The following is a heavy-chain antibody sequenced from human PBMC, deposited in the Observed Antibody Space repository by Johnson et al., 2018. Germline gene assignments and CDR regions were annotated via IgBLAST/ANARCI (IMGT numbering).Heavy chain of an antibody. CDR1: GFTFDDYY. D-gene: IGHD1-1*01. J-gene: IGHJ6*02. CDR3: AKDIGPYNSGYGGLSDYYYYTMDV. Sequence: VQLVESGGVVAQPGGSLRLSCAASGFTFDDYYMHWVRQAPGKGLEWVSLIRWDGGSTYYADSVKGRFIISRDNRKNSLYLQMNSRRIEDTALYYCAKDIGPYNSGYGGLSDYYYYTMDVWGQGATGTVS. CDR2: IRWDGGST. V-gene: IGHV3-43*01.